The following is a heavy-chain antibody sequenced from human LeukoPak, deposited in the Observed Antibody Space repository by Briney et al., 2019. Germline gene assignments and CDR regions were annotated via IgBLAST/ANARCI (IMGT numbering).Heavy chain of an antibody. Sequence: PGGSLRLSCAASGFTFSSYWMSWVRQAPGKGLEWVANIKQDGSEKYYVDSVKGRFTISRDNAKNSLYLQMNSLRAEDTAVYYCARDSHSSSWSPYYYYMDVWGKGTTVTVSS. D-gene: IGHD6-13*01. CDR1: GFTFSSYW. J-gene: IGHJ6*03. CDR3: ARDSHSSSWSPYYYYMDV. V-gene: IGHV3-7*01. CDR2: IKQDGSEK.